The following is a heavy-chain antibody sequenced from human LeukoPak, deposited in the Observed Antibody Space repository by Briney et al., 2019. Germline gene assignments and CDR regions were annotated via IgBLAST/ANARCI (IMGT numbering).Heavy chain of an antibody. Sequence: PGXXLRLSCAASGFTFSSYWMSWVRQAPGKGLEWVANIKQDGSEKYYVDSVKGRFTISRDNAKNSLYLQMNSLRAEDTAVYYCARGGMITFGGVIGDFDYWGQGALVTVSS. CDR3: ARGGMITFGGVIGDFDY. J-gene: IGHJ4*02. D-gene: IGHD3-16*02. CDR2: IKQDGSEK. V-gene: IGHV3-7*01. CDR1: GFTFSSYW.